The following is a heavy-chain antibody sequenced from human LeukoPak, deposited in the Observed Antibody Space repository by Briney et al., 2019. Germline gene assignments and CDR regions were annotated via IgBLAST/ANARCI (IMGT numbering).Heavy chain of an antibody. Sequence: ASVKASCKASGYTFTGYYMHWVRQAPGQGLEWMGWINPNSGGTNYAQKFQGRVTMTRDTSISTAYMELSRLRSDDTAVYYCARGLQETLAWLKALSAFDIWGQGTMVTVSS. J-gene: IGHJ3*02. CDR3: ARGLQETLAWLKALSAFDI. V-gene: IGHV1-2*02. D-gene: IGHD5-24*01. CDR2: INPNSGGT. CDR1: GYTFTGYY.